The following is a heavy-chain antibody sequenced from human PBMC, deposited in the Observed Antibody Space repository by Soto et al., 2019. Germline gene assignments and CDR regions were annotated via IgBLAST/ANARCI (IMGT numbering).Heavy chain of an antibody. CDR3: ARQWYSWNYKKWFDP. D-gene: IGHD1-7*01. J-gene: IGHJ5*02. V-gene: IGHV5-10-1*01. CDR1: GYSFTSYW. CDR2: IDPSDSYT. Sequence: GESLKISCKGSGYSFTSYWISWVRQMPGKGLEWMGRIDPSDSYTNYSPSFQGHVTISADKSISTAYLQWSSLKASDTAMYYCARQWYSWNYKKWFDPWGQGTQVPVSS.